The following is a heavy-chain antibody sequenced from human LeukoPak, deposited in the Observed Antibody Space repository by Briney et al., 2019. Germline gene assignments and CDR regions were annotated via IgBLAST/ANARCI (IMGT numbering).Heavy chain of an antibody. CDR3: ARAGSSGWYFDY. CDR2: ISGSGGST. J-gene: IGHJ4*02. V-gene: IGHV3-23*01. D-gene: IGHD6-19*01. CDR1: GFTFSSYG. Sequence: PGGSLRLSCAASGFTFSSYGMSWVRQAPGKGLEWVSAISGSGGSTYYADSVKGRFTISRDNSKNTLYLQMNSLRAEDTAVYYCARAGSSGWYFDYWGQGTLVTVSS.